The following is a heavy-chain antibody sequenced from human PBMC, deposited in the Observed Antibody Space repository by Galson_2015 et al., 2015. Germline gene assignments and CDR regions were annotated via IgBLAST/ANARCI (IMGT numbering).Heavy chain of an antibody. J-gene: IGHJ2*01. CDR1: GFTFSDYY. Sequence: SLRLSCAASGFTFSDYYMSWIRQAPGKGLEWVSYISSSSGSYTNYADSVKGRFTISRDNAKNSLYLQMSSLRAGDTAVYYCARGREGYCSGGNCRNYWYFDLWGRGTLVTVSS. V-gene: IGHV3-11*05. D-gene: IGHD2-15*01. CDR2: ISSSSGSYT. CDR3: ARGREGYCSGGNCRNYWYFDL.